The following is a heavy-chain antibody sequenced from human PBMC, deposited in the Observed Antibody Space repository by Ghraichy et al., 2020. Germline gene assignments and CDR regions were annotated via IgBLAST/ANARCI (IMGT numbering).Heavy chain of an antibody. CDR1: GLIFSDHW. D-gene: IGHD6-19*01. CDR3: ARGIAVDGRSFCDH. CDR2: INPDGSGT. J-gene: IGHJ4*02. V-gene: IGHV3-7*04. Sequence: GGSLRLSCAVSGLIFSDHWVNWVRQAPGKGLEWVANINPDGSGTYYMGSVKGRFTISRDNAKGSLYLQMDSLRVDDTAVYYCARGIAVDGRSFCDHWGQGTLVTVSS.